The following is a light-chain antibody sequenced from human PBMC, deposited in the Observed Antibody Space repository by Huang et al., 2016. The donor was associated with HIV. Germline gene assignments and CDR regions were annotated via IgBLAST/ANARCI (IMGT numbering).Light chain of an antibody. Sequence: VLTQSPATLSLSPGQRATLFCRASQSVGTALGWYQQKPCPAPRLLIYSAYQRAAGTPARFSGSGSGTHFTRTINSLETDDVATYFCHQRDNWLTFGGGTKVEIK. J-gene: IGKJ4*01. V-gene: IGKV3-11*01. CDR2: SAY. CDR3: HQRDNWLT. CDR1: QSVGTA.